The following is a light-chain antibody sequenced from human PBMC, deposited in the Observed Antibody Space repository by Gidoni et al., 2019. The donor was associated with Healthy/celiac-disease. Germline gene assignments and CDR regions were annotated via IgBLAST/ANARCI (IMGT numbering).Light chain of an antibody. CDR3: QQYGSSPSWT. V-gene: IGKV3-20*01. CDR1: QSVSSSY. J-gene: IGKJ1*01. Sequence: EIVLTQSPGTLSLSPGERATLSCRASQSVSSSYLAWYQQKPGQAPRLLIYGASRRATGIPDRFSGSGSGTDFTLTISRLEPEDFAVYYCQQYGSSPSWTFXQXTKVEIK. CDR2: GAS.